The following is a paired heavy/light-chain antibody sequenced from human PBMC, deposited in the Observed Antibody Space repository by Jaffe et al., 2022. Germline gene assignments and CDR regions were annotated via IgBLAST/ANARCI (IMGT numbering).Heavy chain of an antibody. J-gene: IGHJ3*02. CDR1: GFTFSSYE. CDR2: ISSSGSTI. D-gene: IGHD3-9*01. V-gene: IGHV3-48*03. CDR3: AREQLTPYSSSILRYFDWLFAFDI. Sequence: EVQLVESGGGLVQPGGSLRLSCAASGFTFSSYEMNWVRQAPGKGLEWVSYISSSGSTIYYADSVKGRFTISRDNAKNSLYLQMNSLRAEDTAVYYCAREQLTPYSSSILRYFDWLFAFDIWGQGTMVTVSS.
Light chain of an antibody. CDR3: QQYYSYPGT. J-gene: IGKJ1*01. CDR1: QGISSY. Sequence: AIRMTQSPSSLSASTGDRVTITCRASQGISSYLAWYQQKPGKAPKLLIYAASTLQSGVPSRFSGSGSGTDFTLTISCLQSEDFATYYCQQYYSYPGTFGQGTKVEIK. V-gene: IGKV1-8*01. CDR2: AAS.